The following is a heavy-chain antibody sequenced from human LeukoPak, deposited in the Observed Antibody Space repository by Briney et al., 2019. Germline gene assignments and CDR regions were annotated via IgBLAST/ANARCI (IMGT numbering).Heavy chain of an antibody. Sequence: SETLSLTCTVSGGSLSSGDYYWSWIRQPPGKGLEWIGYIYHSGSTYYNPSLKSRVTISVDRSKNQFSLKLSSVTAADTAVYYCARATYCSSTSCPPEDAFDIWGQGTMVTVSS. D-gene: IGHD2-2*01. CDR2: IYHSGST. CDR3: ARATYCSSTSCPPEDAFDI. V-gene: IGHV4-30-2*01. J-gene: IGHJ3*02. CDR1: GGSLSSGDYY.